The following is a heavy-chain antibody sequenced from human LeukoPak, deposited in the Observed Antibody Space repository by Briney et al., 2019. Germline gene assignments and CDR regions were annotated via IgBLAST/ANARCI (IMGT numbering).Heavy chain of an antibody. V-gene: IGHV4-39*01. CDR3: ARKQWVMYYFDS. J-gene: IGHJ4*02. CDR2: FYYSGST. CDR1: GGSITISNYY. Sequence: PSETLSLTCTVSGGSITISNYYWAWLRQPPGKGLEWIGSFYYSGSTYYNPSLKSRVTISVDTSKSEFSLKLSSVTAADTAVYYCARKQWVMYYFDSWGQGTLVTVPS. D-gene: IGHD6-19*01.